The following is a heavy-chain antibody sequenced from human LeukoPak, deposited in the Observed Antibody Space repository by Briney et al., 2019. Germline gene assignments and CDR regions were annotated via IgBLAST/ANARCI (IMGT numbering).Heavy chain of an antibody. CDR1: GYTFTNYG. D-gene: IGHD6-13*01. V-gene: IGHV1-18*01. CDR2: ISAYNGNT. CDR3: ARDLGSSWHVERH. Sequence: ASLKFSCXASGYTFTNYGISWVRQPHGQGFKWMAWISAYNGNTNYAQKLQGRVTMTTDTSTSTAYMELRSLRSDDTAVYYCARDLGSSWHVERHWGQGTLVTVSS. J-gene: IGHJ1*01.